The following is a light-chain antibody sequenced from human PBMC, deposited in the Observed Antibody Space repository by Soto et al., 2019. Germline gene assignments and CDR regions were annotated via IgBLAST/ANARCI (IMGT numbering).Light chain of an antibody. J-gene: IGKJ5*01. CDR2: DAS. CDR1: QDISNY. V-gene: IGKV1-33*01. Sequence: DIQMTQSPSSLSASVGDRVTITCQASQDISNYLNWYQQKPGKAPKLLIYDASNLETGVPSRFSGSVSGTDFTFTISSLQPEDIATYHCQQYYNLPLTFGLGTRLEIK. CDR3: QQYYNLPLT.